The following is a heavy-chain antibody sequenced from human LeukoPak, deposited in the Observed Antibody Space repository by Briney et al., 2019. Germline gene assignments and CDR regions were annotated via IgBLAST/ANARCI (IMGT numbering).Heavy chain of an antibody. V-gene: IGHV4-39*01. J-gene: IGHJ6*02. CDR2: IYYSGSA. CDR3: ASSSCGGDCYYHYYYGMDV. Sequence: PSETLSLTCTVSGGSVSSSRYYWGWIRQPPGKGLEWIGSIYYSGSAYYNPSLKSRVTISVDTSKNQFSLRLRSVAAADTAVYYCASSSCGGDCYYHYYYGMDVWGQGTTVTVSS. D-gene: IGHD2-21*02. CDR1: GGSVSSSRYY.